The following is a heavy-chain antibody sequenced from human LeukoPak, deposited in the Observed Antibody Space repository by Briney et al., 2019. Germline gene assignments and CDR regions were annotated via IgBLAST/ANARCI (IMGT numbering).Heavy chain of an antibody. CDR3: ARCPRITSTPPTEYFQH. J-gene: IGHJ1*01. CDR2: ISSSGSTI. V-gene: IGHV3-11*01. CDR1: GFTFSDYY. D-gene: IGHD2-2*01. Sequence: GGSLRLSCAASGFTFSDYYMSWIRQAPGKGLEWVSYISSSGSTIYYADSVKGRFTISRDNAKNSLYLQMNSLRAEDTAVYYCARCPRITSTPPTEYFQHWGQGTLVTVSS.